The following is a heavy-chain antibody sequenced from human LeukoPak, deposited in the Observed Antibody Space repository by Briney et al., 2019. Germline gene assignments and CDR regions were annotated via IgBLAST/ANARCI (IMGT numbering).Heavy chain of an antibody. CDR2: ISSSSSYI. CDR3: AKTSSGWLGHMDV. J-gene: IGHJ6*03. Sequence: GGSLRLSRAASGFTFSSYSMNWVRQAPGKGLEWVSSISSSSSYIYYADSVKGRFAISRDNAKNSLYLQMNSLRAEDTALYYCAKTSSGWLGHMDVWGKGTTVTISS. D-gene: IGHD6-19*01. CDR1: GFTFSSYS. V-gene: IGHV3-21*04.